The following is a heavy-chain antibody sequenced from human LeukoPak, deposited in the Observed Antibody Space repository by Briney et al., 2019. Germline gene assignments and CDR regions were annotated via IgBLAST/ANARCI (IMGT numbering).Heavy chain of an antibody. CDR3: ARGPSPYSSSWYGEYFQH. CDR2: IYYSGST. CDR1: GGSVSSGSYY. Sequence: SETLSLTCTVSGGSVSSGSYYWSWIRQPPGKGLEWIGYIYYSGSTNYNPSLKSRVTISVDTSKNQFSLKLSSVTAADTAVYYCARGPSPYSSSWYGEYFQHWGQGTLVTVSS. J-gene: IGHJ1*01. V-gene: IGHV4-61*01. D-gene: IGHD6-13*01.